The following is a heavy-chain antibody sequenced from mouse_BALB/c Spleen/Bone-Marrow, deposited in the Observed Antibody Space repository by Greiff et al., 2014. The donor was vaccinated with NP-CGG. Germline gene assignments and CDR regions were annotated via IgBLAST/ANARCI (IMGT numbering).Heavy chain of an antibody. CDR2: ISYDGSN. CDR3: ARDRYFDY. CDR1: GYSITSGYY. V-gene: IGHV3-6*02. J-gene: IGHJ2*01. Sequence: EVQLQESGPGLVKPSQSLSLTCSATGYSITSGYYWNWIRQFPGNKLEWMGYISYDGSNNYNPSLKNRISITRDTSKNQFFLKLNSVTTEDAATYYCARDRYFDYWGQGTTLTVSS.